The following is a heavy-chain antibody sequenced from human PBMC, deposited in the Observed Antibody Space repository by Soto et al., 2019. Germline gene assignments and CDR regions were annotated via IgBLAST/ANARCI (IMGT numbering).Heavy chain of an antibody. CDR3: AKNLPRTGRVDY. Sequence: SEPLSLTCTLSGASITSTTYFWAWIRKPPGKGLEWVGSIHYSGKTHYNPSLKSRVTISVDRSKNQFSLQMSSGTAADTAVSYCAKNLPRTGRVDYWGQGSLVT. J-gene: IGHJ4*02. CDR2: IHYSGKT. CDR1: GASITSTTYF. V-gene: IGHV4-39*01.